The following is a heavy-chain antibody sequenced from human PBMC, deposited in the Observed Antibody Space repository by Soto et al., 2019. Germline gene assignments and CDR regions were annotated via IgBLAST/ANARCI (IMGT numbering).Heavy chain of an antibody. CDR1: GGSISSSNW. Sequence: SETLSLTCAVSGGSISSSNWWSWVRQPPGKGLEWIGEIYHSGSTNYNPSLKSRVTISIDKSKNQFSLKLSSVTAADTAVYYCARVGDYGDYCDYWGQGTLVTVSS. CDR2: IYHSGST. CDR3: ARVGDYGDYCDY. V-gene: IGHV4-4*02. J-gene: IGHJ4*02. D-gene: IGHD4-17*01.